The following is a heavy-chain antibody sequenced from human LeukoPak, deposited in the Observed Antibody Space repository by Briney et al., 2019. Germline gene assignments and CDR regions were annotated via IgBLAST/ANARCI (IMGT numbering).Heavy chain of an antibody. Sequence: ASVKVSCKASGYTFTGYYMHRVRQAPGQGLEGMGWINPNSGGTNYAQKFQGRVPMTRDTSISTAYMELSRLRSHDTAVYYCAREYSSSSGYNWFDPWGQGTLVTVSS. V-gene: IGHV1-2*02. CDR2: INPNSGGT. CDR3: AREYSSSSGYNWFDP. D-gene: IGHD6-6*01. CDR1: GYTFTGYY. J-gene: IGHJ5*02.